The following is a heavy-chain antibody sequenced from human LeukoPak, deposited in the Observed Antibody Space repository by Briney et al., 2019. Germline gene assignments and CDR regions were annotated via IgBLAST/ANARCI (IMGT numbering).Heavy chain of an antibody. J-gene: IGHJ3*02. V-gene: IGHV3-20*04. CDR2: INWNGGST. D-gene: IGHD1-14*01. Sequence: PGGSLRLSCAASGFTFDDYGMSWVRQAPGKGLEWVSGINWNGGSTGYADSVKGRFTISRDNAKNSLYLQMNSLRAEDTAVYYCASPMGGDGTPAAGAFDIWGQGTMVTVSS. CDR3: ASPMGGDGTPAAGAFDI. CDR1: GFTFDDYG.